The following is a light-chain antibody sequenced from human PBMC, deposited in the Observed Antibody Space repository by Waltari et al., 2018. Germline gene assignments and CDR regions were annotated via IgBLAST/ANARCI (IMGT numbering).Light chain of an antibody. CDR2: EVS. CDR3: CSYAGSDTFVV. Sequence: QSALTQPASVSGSPGQSITISCTGTSSDVGSYNLVSWYQQHPDKAPKLMIYEVSNRPSGVSDRFSGSKSGNTASLTISGLQAEDEADYYCCSYAGSDTFVVLG. V-gene: IGLV2-23*02. CDR1: SSDVGSYNL. J-gene: IGLJ2*01.